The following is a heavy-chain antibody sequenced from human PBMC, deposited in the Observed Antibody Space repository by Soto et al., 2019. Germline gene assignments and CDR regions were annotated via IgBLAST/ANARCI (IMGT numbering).Heavy chain of an antibody. Sequence: QVQLVQSGAEVKKPGASVKVSCKASGYTFTSYGISWVRQAPGQGLEWMGWISAYNGNTNYAQKLQGRVTMTTDTSTSTAYMELRSLRSDDTAVYYCATVWDSGYDYPLDAFDIWGQGTMVTVSS. J-gene: IGHJ3*02. CDR3: ATVWDSGYDYPLDAFDI. CDR2: ISAYNGNT. V-gene: IGHV1-18*01. D-gene: IGHD5-12*01. CDR1: GYTFTSYG.